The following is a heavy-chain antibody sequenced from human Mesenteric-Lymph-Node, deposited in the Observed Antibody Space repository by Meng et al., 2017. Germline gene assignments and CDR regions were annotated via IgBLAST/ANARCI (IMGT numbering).Heavy chain of an antibody. V-gene: IGHV4-34*01. CDR3: ARGSRLRKLDY. D-gene: IGHD5-12*01. Sequence: QVQLQQWGAGLLKPSETLSLTCGVYGGSFSGYYWSWIRQPPGKGLEWIGEINHSGSTNYNPSLKSRVTISVDTSKNQFSLKLSSVTAADTAVYYCARGSRLRKLDYWGQGTLVTVSS. J-gene: IGHJ4*02. CDR1: GGSFSGYY. CDR2: INHSGST.